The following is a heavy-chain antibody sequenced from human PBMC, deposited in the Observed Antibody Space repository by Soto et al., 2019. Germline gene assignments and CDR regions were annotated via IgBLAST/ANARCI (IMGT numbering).Heavy chain of an antibody. CDR2: IYYSGSP. D-gene: IGHD4-17*01. V-gene: IGHV4-39*01. J-gene: IGHJ5*02. CDR3: ARHYYGDYVGWFDP. CDR1: GGSISSSSYY. Sequence: QLQLQESGPGLVKPSETLSLTCTVSGGSISSSSYYWGWIRQPPGKGLEWIGSIYYSGSPYYNPSLKRRVTISADTSKNQFSPKLSAVTAADTAVYYCARHYYGDYVGWFDPWGQGTLVTVSS.